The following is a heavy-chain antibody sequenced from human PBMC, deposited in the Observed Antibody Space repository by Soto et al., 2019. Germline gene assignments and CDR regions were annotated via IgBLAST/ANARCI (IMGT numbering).Heavy chain of an antibody. Sequence: PGESLKISCRGSGYSFTSYWIGWVRQMPGKGLEWLGIIYPGDSDTRYSPSFQGQVTISADKSISTAYLQWSSLKASDTAMYYCAGGGVRGVITRTRDYYGMDVWGQGTTVTVSS. D-gene: IGHD3-10*01. V-gene: IGHV5-51*01. J-gene: IGHJ6*02. CDR1: GYSFTSYW. CDR2: IYPGDSDT. CDR3: AGGGVRGVITRTRDYYGMDV.